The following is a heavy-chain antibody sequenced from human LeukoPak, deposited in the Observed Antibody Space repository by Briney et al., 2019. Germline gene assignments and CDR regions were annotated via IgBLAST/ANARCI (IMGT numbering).Heavy chain of an antibody. CDR1: GASIDTSAYN. V-gene: IGHV4-39*01. CDR2: IYHSGSS. J-gene: IGHJ4*02. D-gene: IGHD3-22*01. CDR3: AREILYDSTAYYL. Sequence: SGTLSLTCSVSGASIDTSAYNWGWIPQPPGKGLEWIGSIYHSGSSYDNPSLKSRLTLSIDTSRNQFSLTLKSVTAADSGVYFCAREILYDSTAYYLWGQGTVVTVSS.